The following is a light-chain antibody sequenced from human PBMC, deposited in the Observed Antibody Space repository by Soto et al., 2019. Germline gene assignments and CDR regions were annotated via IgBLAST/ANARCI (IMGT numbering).Light chain of an antibody. Sequence: DIQMAQSPSSLSASLGDSVSITCRASQSIGDYLNWYQVKPGKAPTLLISDASSLQPGVPPQFSGSGYGTDFTITISNLKPENFATSYCPQSHSTPLTFGQGTKVEIK. CDR1: QSIGDY. J-gene: IGKJ1*01. V-gene: IGKV1-39*01. CDR3: PQSHSTPLT. CDR2: DAS.